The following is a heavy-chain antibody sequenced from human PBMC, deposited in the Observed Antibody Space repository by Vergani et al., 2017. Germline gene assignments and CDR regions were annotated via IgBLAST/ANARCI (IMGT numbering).Heavy chain of an antibody. CDR3: ARDVIPGGAFDI. D-gene: IGHD3-16*01. J-gene: IGHJ3*02. CDR1: GFTFNTYS. Sequence: VQILQSGGGVVQPGGSLRLSCATSGFTFNTYSMNWVRQAPGKGLEWISYISSSSSTIYYADSVKGRFTLSRDNAKNSLYLQMNSLRAEDTAVYYCARDVIPGGAFDIWGQGTMVTVSS. CDR2: ISSSSSTI. V-gene: IGHV3-48*01.